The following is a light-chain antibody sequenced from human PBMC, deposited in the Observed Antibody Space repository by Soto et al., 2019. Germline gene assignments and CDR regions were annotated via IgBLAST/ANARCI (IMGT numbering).Light chain of an antibody. Sequence: QSVLTQPASVSGSPGQSITISCTGTSSDIGGYNYVSWYQHHPGQAPKLMIYDVSNRPSGVSNRFSGSKSGNTASLTSSGLQSEDEADYYCSSYTSSSTYVIGTGTKVTVL. CDR3: SSYTSSSTYV. V-gene: IGLV2-14*03. J-gene: IGLJ1*01. CDR1: SSDIGGYNY. CDR2: DVS.